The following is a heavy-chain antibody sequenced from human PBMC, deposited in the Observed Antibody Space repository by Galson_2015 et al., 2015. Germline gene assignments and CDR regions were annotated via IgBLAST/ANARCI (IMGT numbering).Heavy chain of an antibody. CDR1: GFTFSSYW. Sequence: SLRLSCAASGFTFSSYWMHWVRQAPGKGLVWVSRINSDGSSTSYADSVKGRFTIPRDNAKNTLYLQMNSLRAEDTAVYYCARGTPNYYYYYGMDVWGQGTTVTVSS. J-gene: IGHJ6*02. CDR3: ARGTPNYYYYYGMDV. D-gene: IGHD2-2*01. CDR2: INSDGSST. V-gene: IGHV3-74*01.